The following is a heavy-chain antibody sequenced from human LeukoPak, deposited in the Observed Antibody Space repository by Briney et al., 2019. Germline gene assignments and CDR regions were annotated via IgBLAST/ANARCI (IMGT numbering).Heavy chain of an antibody. D-gene: IGHD2-21*01. CDR1: GFTFSSHA. V-gene: IGHV3-23*01. CDR2: IYESGQTT. CDR3: AKDYRIGYSDHFDY. J-gene: IGHJ4*02. Sequence: HGGSLRLSCVGSGFTFSSHAMCWVRHAPERGLEWVSGIYESGQTTHYADYVKGRFSISRDKSKNTLYLQMDSLRGEDTAIYYCAKDYRIGYSDHFDYWGQGALVTVSS.